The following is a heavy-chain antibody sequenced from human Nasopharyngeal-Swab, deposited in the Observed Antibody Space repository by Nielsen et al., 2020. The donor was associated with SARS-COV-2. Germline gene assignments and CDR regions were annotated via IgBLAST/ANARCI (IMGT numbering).Heavy chain of an antibody. J-gene: IGHJ4*02. CDR2: ISGSVGNT. V-gene: IGHV3-23*01. Sequence: GESLKISCAASGFAFSNSAMNWVRQAPGKGLEWVSVISGSVGNTDYADSVKGRFTISRDYSKNTLSQQMNGVGAEDTAVYYCAKDLRGPYFFWGQGTLVTVSS. CDR3: AKDLRGPYFF. D-gene: IGHD2/OR15-2a*01. CDR1: GFAFSNSA.